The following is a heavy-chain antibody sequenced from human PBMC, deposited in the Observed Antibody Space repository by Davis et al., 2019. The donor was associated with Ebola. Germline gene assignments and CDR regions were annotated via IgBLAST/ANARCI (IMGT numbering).Heavy chain of an antibody. J-gene: IGHJ4*02. V-gene: IGHV2-70*01. D-gene: IGHD6-13*01. CDR3: ARTRYGVAAAGTFSDFDY. CDR1: GFSLSTSGMC. CDR2: IDWDDDK. Sequence: SGPTLVKPTQTLTLTCTFSGFSLSTSGMCVSWIRQPPGKALEWLALIDWDDDKYYSTSLKTRLTISKDTSKNQVVLTMTNMDPVDTATYYCARTRYGVAAAGTFSDFDYWGQGTLVTVSS.